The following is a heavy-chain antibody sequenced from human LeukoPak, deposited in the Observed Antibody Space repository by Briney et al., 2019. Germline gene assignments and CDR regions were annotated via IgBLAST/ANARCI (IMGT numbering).Heavy chain of an antibody. V-gene: IGHV1-69*05. Sequence: SVKVSCTASGGTFSSYAISWVRQAPGQGLEWMGGIIPIFGTANYAQKFQGRVTITTDESTSTAYMELSSLRSEDTAVYYCAITNAGGSWYSFDWFDPWGQGTLVTVSS. CDR3: AITNAGGSWYSFDWFDP. CDR1: GGTFSSYA. J-gene: IGHJ5*02. CDR2: IIPIFGTA. D-gene: IGHD6-13*01.